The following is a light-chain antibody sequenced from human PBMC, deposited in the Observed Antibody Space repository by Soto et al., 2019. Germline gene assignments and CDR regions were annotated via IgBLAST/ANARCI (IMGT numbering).Light chain of an antibody. CDR3: ESCDNSLSGAV. CDR1: SSNIGADYD. Sequence: QSVLTQPPSASGAPGQRVTISCTGSSSNIGADYDVSWYQQLPGTAPKLLIYGNSNRPSGVPDRFSGSKSGTSASLAITGLQAEDEADYYCESCDNSLSGAVFGGGTKLTVL. V-gene: IGLV1-40*01. CDR2: GNS. J-gene: IGLJ2*01.